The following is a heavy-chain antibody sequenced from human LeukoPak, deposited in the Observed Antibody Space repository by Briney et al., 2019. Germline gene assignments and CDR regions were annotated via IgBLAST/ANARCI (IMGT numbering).Heavy chain of an antibody. J-gene: IGHJ3*02. Sequence: ASVKVSCKASGGTFSSYAISWVRQAPGQGLEWMGGIIPIFGTANYAQKFQGRVTMTEDTSTDTAYMELSSLRSEDTAVYYCATDFAPPPVADAFDIWGQGTMVTVSS. CDR3: ATDFAPPPVADAFDI. V-gene: IGHV1-69*06. CDR2: IIPIFGTA. D-gene: IGHD2-15*01. CDR1: GGTFSSYA.